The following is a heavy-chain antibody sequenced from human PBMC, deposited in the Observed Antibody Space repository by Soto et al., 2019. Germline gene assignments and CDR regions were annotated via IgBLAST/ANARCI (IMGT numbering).Heavy chain of an antibody. Sequence: EEQLVESGGGLVQPGGSLTLSCAASGFTFSIYEMNWVRQAPGKGLEWVSYITSSGTMYYADSVKGRFTISRDNAKNSLYLQMNSLRAEDTAVYYCARDAEMATTTGDIWGQGTMATVSS. CDR3: ARDAEMATTTGDI. V-gene: IGHV3-48*03. D-gene: IGHD5-12*01. J-gene: IGHJ3*02. CDR2: ITSSGTM. CDR1: GFTFSIYE.